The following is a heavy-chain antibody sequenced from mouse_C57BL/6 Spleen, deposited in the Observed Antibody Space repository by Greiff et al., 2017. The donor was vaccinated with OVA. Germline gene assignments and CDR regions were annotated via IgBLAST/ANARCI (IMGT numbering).Heavy chain of an antibody. V-gene: IGHV1-20*01. D-gene: IGHD1-1*01. CDR1: GYSFTGYF. CDR3: ARDYYYGSWYFDV. CDR2: INPYNGDT. J-gene: IGHJ1*03. Sequence: VVKPGDSVKISCKASGYSFTGYFMNWVMQSHGKSLEWIGRINPYNGDTFYNQKFKGKATLTVDKSSSTAHMELRSLTSEDSAVYYCARDYYYGSWYFDVWGTGTTVTVSS.